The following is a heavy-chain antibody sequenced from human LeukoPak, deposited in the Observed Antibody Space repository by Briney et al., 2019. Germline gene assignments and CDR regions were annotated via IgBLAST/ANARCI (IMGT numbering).Heavy chain of an antibody. Sequence: GGSLSLSCAASGFTLISYSMTWVRQAPGKGLEWVSSISSSSSYIYYADSVKGRFTISRDNAKNSLYLQMNSLRAEDTAVYYCARGDSGWYEYYFDYWGQGTLVTVSS. CDR1: GFTLISYS. CDR2: ISSSSSYI. D-gene: IGHD6-19*01. V-gene: IGHV3-21*01. J-gene: IGHJ4*02. CDR3: ARGDSGWYEYYFDY.